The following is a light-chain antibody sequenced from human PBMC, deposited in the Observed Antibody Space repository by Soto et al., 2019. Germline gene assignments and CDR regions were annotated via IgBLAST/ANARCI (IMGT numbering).Light chain of an antibody. J-gene: IGKJ4*01. V-gene: IGKV1-12*01. CDR2: SAS. Sequence: DIHVTQSPSSVSASVGDRVTITWRASQAITSWLAWYQQKPGRAPKLLIYSASSLQSGAPSRFTGSGSGTDFTLTITSLQPDDAAVYYCQQTRSFPLTFGGGTKVDIK. CDR1: QAITSW. CDR3: QQTRSFPLT.